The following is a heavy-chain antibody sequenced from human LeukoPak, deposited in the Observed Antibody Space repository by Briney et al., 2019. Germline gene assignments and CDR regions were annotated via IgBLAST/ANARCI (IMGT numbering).Heavy chain of an antibody. V-gene: IGHV3-64D*08. D-gene: IGHD1-26*01. CDR3: VKDLIGTYAFDY. Sequence: PGGSLRLSCSASGFTFSNFFMHWVRQAPGKGLEYVSSISADGGSTFYADSVKGRFTVSRDNSMNTLYPQMSSLRVEDTAVYYCVKDLIGTYAFDYWGQGTLITVSS. CDR2: ISADGGST. J-gene: IGHJ4*02. CDR1: GFTFSNFF.